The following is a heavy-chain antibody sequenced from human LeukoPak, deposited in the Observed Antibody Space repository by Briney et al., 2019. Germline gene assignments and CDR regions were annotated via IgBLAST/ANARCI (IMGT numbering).Heavy chain of an antibody. V-gene: IGHV1-46*01. Sequence: ASVKVSCKASGYTFTSYYMHWVRQAPGQGLEWMGIINPSGGSTSYAQKFQGRVTMTRDTSTSTVYMELSSLRSEDTAVYYCARVGFGYYDSSGYFDYWDQGTLVTVSS. D-gene: IGHD3-22*01. CDR3: ARVGFGYYDSSGYFDY. CDR2: INPSGGST. CDR1: GYTFTSYY. J-gene: IGHJ4*02.